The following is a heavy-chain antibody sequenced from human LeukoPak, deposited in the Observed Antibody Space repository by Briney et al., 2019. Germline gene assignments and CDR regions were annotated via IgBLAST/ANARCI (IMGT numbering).Heavy chain of an antibody. CDR1: GGSISSYY. J-gene: IGHJ2*01. V-gene: IGHV4-4*07. CDR2: IYTGGST. D-gene: IGHD3-10*01. CDR3: ARRVLLWFGELSYWYFDL. Sequence: SETLSLTCTVSGGSISSYYWGWIRQPAGKGLEWIGRIYTGGSTNYNPSLKSRVTMSADTSKKQLSLKRSSMTAANTDVYYGARRVLLWFGELSYWYFDLWGRGTLVTVSS.